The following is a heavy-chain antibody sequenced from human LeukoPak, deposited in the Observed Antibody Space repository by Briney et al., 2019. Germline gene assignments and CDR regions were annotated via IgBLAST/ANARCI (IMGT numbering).Heavy chain of an antibody. Sequence: ASVKVSCKASGYTFTTYNINWVRQAPGQGLEWMGWISGYNGNTNYAQKLQGRVTMTTDTSTSTAYMELRSLRSDDTAVYYCARDAVRGYNWFDPWGQGTLVTVSS. D-gene: IGHD3-10*01. CDR1: GYTFTTYN. CDR3: ARDAVRGYNWFDP. V-gene: IGHV1-18*01. J-gene: IGHJ5*02. CDR2: ISGYNGNT.